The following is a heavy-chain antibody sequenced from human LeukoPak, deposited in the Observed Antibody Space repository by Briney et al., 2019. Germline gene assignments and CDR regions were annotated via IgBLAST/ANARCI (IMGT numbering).Heavy chain of an antibody. V-gene: IGHV4-34*01. CDR3: ARVRTIAAATFDY. CDR1: GGSFSGYY. CDR2: INHSGST. Sequence: PSETLSLTCAVYGGSFSGYYWSWIRQPPGKRLEWIGEINHSGSTNYNPSLKSRVTISVDTSKNQFSLKLSSVTAADTAVYYCARVRTIAAATFDYWGQGTQVTVSS. J-gene: IGHJ4*02. D-gene: IGHD6-13*01.